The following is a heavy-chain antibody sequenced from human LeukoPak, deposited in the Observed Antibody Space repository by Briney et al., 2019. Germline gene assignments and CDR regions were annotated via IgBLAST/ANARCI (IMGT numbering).Heavy chain of an antibody. CDR1: GYTFTGYY. CDR3: ASEYSHGLTGDRANWFDP. J-gene: IGHJ5*02. CDR2: INPNSGGT. D-gene: IGHD7-27*01. V-gene: IGHV1-2*02. Sequence: GASVKVSCKASGYTFTGYYMHWVRQAPGQGLEWMGWINPNSGGTNYAQKFQGRVTMTRDTSISTAYMELSRLRSDDTAVYYCASEYSHGLTGDRANWFDPWGQGTLVTVSS.